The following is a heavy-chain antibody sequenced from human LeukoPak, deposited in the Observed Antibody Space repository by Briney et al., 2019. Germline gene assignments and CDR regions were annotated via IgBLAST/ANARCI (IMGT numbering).Heavy chain of an antibody. J-gene: IGHJ4*02. CDR2: IYYSGST. V-gene: IGHV4-30-4*01. CDR3: AREVYYYDSSGD. D-gene: IGHD3-22*01. CDR1: GVSISSGDYY. Sequence: PSETLSLTCTVSGVSISSGDYYWSWIRQPPGKGLEWIGYIYYSGSTHYNPSLKSRVTISVDTSKNQFSLKLSSVTAADTAVYYCAREVYYYDSSGDWGQGTLVTVSS.